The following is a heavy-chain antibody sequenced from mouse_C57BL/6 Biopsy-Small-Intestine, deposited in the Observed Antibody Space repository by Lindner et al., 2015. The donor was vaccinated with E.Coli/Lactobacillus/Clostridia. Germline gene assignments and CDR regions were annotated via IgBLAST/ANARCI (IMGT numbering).Heavy chain of an antibody. CDR1: GYTFTHYW. CDR2: IYPGGGYT. Sequence: VQLQESGAELVRPGTSVKMSCKASGYTFTHYWINWATQRPGHGLEWIGDIYPGGGYTNYNEKFKGKATLTADKSSSTAYMQFSSLTSEDSAIYYCARGIYDSFDHWGQGTTLTVSS. J-gene: IGHJ2*01. CDR3: ARGIYDSFDH. D-gene: IGHD1-1*01. V-gene: IGHV1-63*01.